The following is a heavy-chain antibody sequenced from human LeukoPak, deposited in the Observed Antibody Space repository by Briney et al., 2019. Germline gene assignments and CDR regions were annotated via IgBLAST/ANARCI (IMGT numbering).Heavy chain of an antibody. D-gene: IGHD2-2*01. CDR3: AKGLDCSSTSCYLHYYYYMDV. J-gene: IGHJ6*03. CDR2: IRYDGSNK. CDR1: GFTFSSSG. V-gene: IGHV3-30*02. Sequence: GGSLRLSCAASGFTFSSSGMHWVRQAPGKGLEWVAFIRYDGSNKYYADSVKGRFTISRDNSKNTLYLQMNSLRAGDTAVYYCAKGLDCSSTSCYLHYYYYMDVWGKGTTVTVSS.